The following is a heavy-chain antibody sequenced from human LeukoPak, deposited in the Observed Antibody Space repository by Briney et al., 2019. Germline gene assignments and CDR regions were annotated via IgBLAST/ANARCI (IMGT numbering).Heavy chain of an antibody. CDR2: IHHTGNT. CDR3: ARAVGYSSKAYLFDY. J-gene: IGHJ4*02. Sequence: SETLSLTCTVSGDSISSGYYWGWIRQPPGKGLEWIGSIHHTGNTYYNPSLKSRVTISVDTSKNQFSLKLSSVTAADTAVYYCARAVGYSSKAYLFDYWGQGTLVTVSS. CDR1: GDSISSGYY. V-gene: IGHV4-38-2*02. D-gene: IGHD6-13*01.